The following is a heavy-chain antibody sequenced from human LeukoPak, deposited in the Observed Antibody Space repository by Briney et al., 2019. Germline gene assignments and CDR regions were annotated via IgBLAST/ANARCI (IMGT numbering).Heavy chain of an antibody. CDR3: ARDGGAFWSGYSYYFDY. CDR2: IYYSGST. Sequence: SETLSLTCTVSGGSISSSSYYWGWIRQPPGKGLEWIGSIYYSGSTYYNPSLKSRVTISVDTSKNQFSLKLSSVTAEDTAVYYCARDGGAFWSGYSYYFDYWGQGTLVTVSS. J-gene: IGHJ4*02. CDR1: GGSISSSSYY. D-gene: IGHD3-3*01. V-gene: IGHV4-39*07.